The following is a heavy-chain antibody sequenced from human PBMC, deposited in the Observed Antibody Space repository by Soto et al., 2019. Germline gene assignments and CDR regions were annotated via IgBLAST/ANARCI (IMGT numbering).Heavy chain of an antibody. V-gene: IGHV3-30-3*01. Sequence: QVQLVEFGGGVVQPGRSLRLSCAASGFTFSDYAMHWVRQAPGKGLEWVAIILFDGSNEHYADSVQGRFTISRDNSENTLYLQMNSLRADDTAVYYCARPAATVIFYSGMDVWGQGTTVTVSS. CDR3: ARPAATVIFYSGMDV. CDR2: ILFDGSNE. CDR1: GFTFSDYA. J-gene: IGHJ6*02. D-gene: IGHD4-17*01.